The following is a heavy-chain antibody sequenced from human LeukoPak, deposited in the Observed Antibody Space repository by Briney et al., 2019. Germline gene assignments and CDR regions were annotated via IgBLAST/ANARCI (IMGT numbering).Heavy chain of an antibody. CDR2: IIPIFGTA. CDR3: ARGPGAAMVDILDYYYYMDV. J-gene: IGHJ6*03. CDR1: GGTFSSYA. D-gene: IGHD5-18*01. Sequence: SVKVSCKASGGTFSSYAISWVRQAPGQGLEWMGGIIPIFGTANYAQKFQGRVTITTDESTSTAYMELSSLRSEDTAAYYCARGPGAAMVDILDYYYYMDVWGKGTTVTVSS. V-gene: IGHV1-69*05.